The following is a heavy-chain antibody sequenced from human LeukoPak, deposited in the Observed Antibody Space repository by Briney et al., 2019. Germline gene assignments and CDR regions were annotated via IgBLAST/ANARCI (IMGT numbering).Heavy chain of an antibody. V-gene: IGHV4-38-2*01. Sequence: SETLSLTCAVSGYSISSGYYWGWIRQPPGKGLEWIGSIYHSGSTYYNPSLKSRVTISVDTSKNQFSLKLSSVTAADTAVYCCARQIAVAFDYWGQGTLVTVSS. CDR3: ARQIAVAFDY. J-gene: IGHJ4*02. CDR1: GYSISSGYY. CDR2: IYHSGST. D-gene: IGHD6-19*01.